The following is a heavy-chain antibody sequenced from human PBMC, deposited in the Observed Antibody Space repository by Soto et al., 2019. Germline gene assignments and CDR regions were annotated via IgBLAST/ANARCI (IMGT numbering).Heavy chain of an antibody. V-gene: IGHV4-59*08. D-gene: IGHD5-12*01. CDR1: GGSISSYY. CDR3: ARGGYSGYDFDY. CDR2: IYYSGST. J-gene: IGHJ5*01. Sequence: SETLSLTCTVSGGSISSYYWSWIRQPPGKGLEWVGYIYYSGSTNYNPSLKSRVTISVDTSKNQFSLKLSSVTAADTAVYYCARGGYSGYDFDYWGQGTLVTVSS.